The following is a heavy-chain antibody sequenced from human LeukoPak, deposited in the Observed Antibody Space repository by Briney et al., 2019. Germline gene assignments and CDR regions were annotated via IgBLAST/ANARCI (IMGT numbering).Heavy chain of an antibody. CDR1: GFTFSSYS. Sequence: PGGSLRLSCAASGFTFSSYSMNWVRQAPGKGLEWVSSISSSSSYINYADSVKGRFTISRDNAKNSLYLQMNSLRAEDTAVYYCARDITLRSSFWGQGTLVTVSS. CDR2: ISSSSSYI. J-gene: IGHJ4*02. CDR3: ARDITLRSSF. D-gene: IGHD4-17*01. V-gene: IGHV3-21*01.